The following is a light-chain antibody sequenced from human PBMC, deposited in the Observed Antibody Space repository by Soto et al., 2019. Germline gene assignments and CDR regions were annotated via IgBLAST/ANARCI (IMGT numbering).Light chain of an antibody. CDR1: QSVSSN. Sequence: ERATLSCRASQSVSSNLAWYQQKPGQAPRLLIYGASTRATGIPARFSGSGSGTEFTLTISSLQSEDFAVYYCQQYSNWPSFGQGTKVDIK. CDR2: GAS. CDR3: QQYSNWPS. J-gene: IGKJ1*01. V-gene: IGKV3-15*01.